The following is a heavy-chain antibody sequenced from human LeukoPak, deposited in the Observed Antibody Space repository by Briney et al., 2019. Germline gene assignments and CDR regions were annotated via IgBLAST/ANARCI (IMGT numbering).Heavy chain of an antibody. CDR3: ARDLKRTDTAMVTGYYGMDV. CDR2: ISYDGSNK. CDR1: GFTFSSYA. D-gene: IGHD5-18*01. V-gene: IGHV3-30*04. J-gene: IGHJ6*02. Sequence: GRSLRLSCAASGFTFSSYAMHWVRQAPGKGLEWVAVISYDGSNKYYADSVKGRFTISRDNSKNTLYLQMNSLRAEDTAAYYCARDLKRTDTAMVTGYYGMDVWGQGTTVTVSS.